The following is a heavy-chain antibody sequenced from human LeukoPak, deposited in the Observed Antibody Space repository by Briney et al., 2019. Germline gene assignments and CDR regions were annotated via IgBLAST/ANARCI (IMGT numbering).Heavy chain of an antibody. CDR3: AIITYYYDSSGYYH. Sequence: ASVKVSCKASGYTFTSYDNNWVRQATGQGLEWMGWMDPNSGNTGYAQKFQGRVTMTRNTSISTAYMELSSLRSEDTAVYYCAIITYYYDSSGYYHWGQGTLVTVSS. V-gene: IGHV1-8*01. CDR2: MDPNSGNT. CDR1: GYTFTSYD. D-gene: IGHD3-22*01. J-gene: IGHJ5*02.